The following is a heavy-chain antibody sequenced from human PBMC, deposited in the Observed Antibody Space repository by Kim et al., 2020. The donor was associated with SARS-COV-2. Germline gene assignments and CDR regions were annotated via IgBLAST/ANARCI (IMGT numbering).Heavy chain of an antibody. CDR3: ARGVNRVYYDILTGYFFDY. J-gene: IGHJ4*02. CDR2: INHSGST. V-gene: IGHV4-34*01. D-gene: IGHD3-9*01. CDR1: GGSFSGYY. Sequence: SETLSLTCAVYGGSFSGYYWSWIRQPPGKGLEWIGEINHSGSTNYNPSLKSRVTISVDTSKNQFSLKLSSVTAADTAVYYCARGVNRVYYDILTGYFFDYWGQGTLVTVSS.